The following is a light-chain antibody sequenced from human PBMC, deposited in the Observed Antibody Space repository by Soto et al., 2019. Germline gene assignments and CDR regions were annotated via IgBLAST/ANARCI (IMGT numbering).Light chain of an antibody. CDR3: QQYNNWPRT. Sequence: IVITQTASTRSVSPGERATLSCRASQNVGNNLVWYQQKPGQAPRLLIYGASTRATGIPARFSGSGSGTEFTLTISSLQSEDFAVYYCQQYNNWPRTFGQGTKVDIK. CDR2: GAS. J-gene: IGKJ1*01. V-gene: IGKV3-15*01. CDR1: QNVGNN.